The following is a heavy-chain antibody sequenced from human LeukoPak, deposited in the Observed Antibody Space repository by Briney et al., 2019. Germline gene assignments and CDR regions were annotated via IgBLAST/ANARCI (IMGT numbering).Heavy chain of an antibody. Sequence: PGRSLRLSCAASGFTFSSYGMHWVRQAPGKGLEWVAVISYDGSNKYYADSVKGRFTISRDNSKSTVYLQMNSLRAEDTAVYYCAKDLSSKGPASSGYYDHWGQGTLVTVSS. CDR3: AKDLSSKGPASSGYYDH. CDR1: GFTFSSYG. D-gene: IGHD3-22*01. V-gene: IGHV3-30*18. J-gene: IGHJ5*02. CDR2: ISYDGSNK.